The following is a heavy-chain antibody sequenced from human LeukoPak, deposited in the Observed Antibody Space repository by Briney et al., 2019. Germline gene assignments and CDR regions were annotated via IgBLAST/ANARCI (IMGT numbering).Heavy chain of an antibody. Sequence: SDTLSLTCTVSGDSISSSSYYWGWIRQPPGKGLERNVSIYYSGSTYYNPSLKSQVTMSVDTSKNQFSLKLSSVTAADTAVYYCARHGGVGVIPDFDYWGPGTLVTVSS. D-gene: IGHD2-8*02. CDR2: IYYSGST. J-gene: IGHJ4*02. V-gene: IGHV4-39*01. CDR3: ARHGGVGVIPDFDY. CDR1: GDSISSSSYY.